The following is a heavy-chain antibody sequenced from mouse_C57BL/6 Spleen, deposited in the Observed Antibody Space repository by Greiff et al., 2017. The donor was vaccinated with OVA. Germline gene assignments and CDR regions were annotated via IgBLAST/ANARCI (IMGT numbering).Heavy chain of an antibody. J-gene: IGHJ4*01. CDR1: GYTFTSYW. CDR2: IYPGSGST. D-gene: IGHD2-1*01. CDR3: ARLVGNPYAMDY. Sequence: QVQLQQPGAELVKPGASVKMSCKASGYTFTSYWITWVKQRPGQGLAWIGDIYPGSGSTNYNEKFKSKATLTVDTSSSTAYMQRSSLTSEDSAVYYCARLVGNPYAMDYWGQGTSVTVSS. V-gene: IGHV1-55*01.